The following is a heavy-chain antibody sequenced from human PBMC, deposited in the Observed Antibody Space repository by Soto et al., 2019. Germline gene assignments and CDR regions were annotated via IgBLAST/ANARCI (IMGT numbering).Heavy chain of an antibody. Sequence: QVQLVQSGAEVKKPGASVKVSCKTSGYTFTSYDINWVRQATGQGLEWMGWMNPNSGNTAYAQKFQGRVTMTRKTSIRTTYMELSSLRAEDTAGYYCAREGYSGACDILGQGTMVTVSS. J-gene: IGHJ3*02. CDR2: MNPNSGNT. D-gene: IGHD1-26*01. CDR3: AREGYSGACDI. CDR1: GYTFTSYD. V-gene: IGHV1-8*01.